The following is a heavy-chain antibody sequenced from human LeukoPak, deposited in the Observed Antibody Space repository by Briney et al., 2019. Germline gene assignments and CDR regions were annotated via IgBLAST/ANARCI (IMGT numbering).Heavy chain of an antibody. J-gene: IGHJ4*02. CDR2: LPPDELGI. D-gene: IGHD1-26*01. CDR3: AKGVGPFDY. Sequence: GGSLRLSCAASGFTFTNYWMHWVRQAPGMGLVWVPRLPPDELGIIYADSVKGRFTVSRDNAKNTVYLQMNNLRVDDTAMYYCAKGVGPFDYWGQGTLVTVSS. V-gene: IGHV3-74*01. CDR1: GFTFTNYW.